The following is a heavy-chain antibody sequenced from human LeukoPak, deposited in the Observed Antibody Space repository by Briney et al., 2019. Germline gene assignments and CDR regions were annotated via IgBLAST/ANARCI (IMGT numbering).Heavy chain of an antibody. V-gene: IGHV4-34*01. CDR3: ARGKRGKGLKTYYYDSSGYWPIDY. J-gene: IGHJ4*02. Sequence: SETLSLTCAVYGGSFSGYYWSWIRQPPGKGLEWIGEINHSGSTNYNPSLKSRVTISVDTSKNQFSLKLRSVTAADTAVYYCARGKRGKGLKTYYYDSSGYWPIDYWGQGTLVTVSS. CDR1: GGSFSGYY. CDR2: INHSGST. D-gene: IGHD3-22*01.